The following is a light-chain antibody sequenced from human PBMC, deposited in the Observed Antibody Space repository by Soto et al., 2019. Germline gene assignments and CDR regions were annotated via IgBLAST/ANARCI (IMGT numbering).Light chain of an antibody. Sequence: DVVMTQSPLSLPVTLGQPASISCRSNQSLVHSDGIAYFSWFQQRPGRSPRRLIYKVSNRDSGVPARFSGSGSGTDFALKISRVEAEDVGVYYCLQGTHWQITFGQWTRLEIK. J-gene: IGKJ5*01. CDR2: KVS. CDR1: QSLVHSDGIAY. V-gene: IGKV2-30*02. CDR3: LQGTHWQIT.